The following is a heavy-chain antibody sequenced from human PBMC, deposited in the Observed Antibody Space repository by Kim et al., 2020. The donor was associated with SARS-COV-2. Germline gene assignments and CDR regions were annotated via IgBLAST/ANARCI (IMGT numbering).Heavy chain of an antibody. CDR2: INAGSGNT. V-gene: IGHV1-3*01. D-gene: IGHD3-3*01. CDR1: GYTFSNYA. Sequence: ASVKVSCKASGYTFSNYAMHWVRQAPGQRLEWMGWINAGSGNTEYSQKFQGRLIITRATSASTAYMELSSLRSEDTAVYYCASGGAVLRFLEWFSSYFDCWGQGTTVTVSS. CDR3: ASGGAVLRFLEWFSSYFDC. J-gene: IGHJ4*02.